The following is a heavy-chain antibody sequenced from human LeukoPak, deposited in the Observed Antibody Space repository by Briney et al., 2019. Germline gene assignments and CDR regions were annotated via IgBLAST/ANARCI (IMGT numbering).Heavy chain of an antibody. D-gene: IGHD2/OR15-2a*01. CDR3: ARDARVVLDY. V-gene: IGHV3-7*01. CDR1: AFTFSSYW. CDR2: INLDGSEK. Sequence: GVSLRLSCSASAFTFSSYWMSWVRQAPGKGPEWVANINLDGSEKYYVDSGKGRFTISRDNAKKSLYLQMNSLRAEDTAVYYCARDARVVLDYWGQGTLVTVSS. J-gene: IGHJ4*02.